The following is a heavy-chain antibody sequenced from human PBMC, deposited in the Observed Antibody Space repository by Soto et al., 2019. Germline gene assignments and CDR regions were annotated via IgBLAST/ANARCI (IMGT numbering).Heavy chain of an antibody. CDR1: GFTFSSYW. D-gene: IGHD3-3*01. CDR3: ARRKTYYDFWSGSTRPLNDYYYYTDV. Sequence: GGSLRLSCAASGFTFSSYWMHWVRQAPGKGLVWVSRINSDGSSTSYADSVKGRFTISRDNAKNTLYLQMNSLRAEDTAVYYCARRKTYYDFWSGSTRPLNDYYYYTDVWGKGTTVTVSS. J-gene: IGHJ6*03. CDR2: INSDGSST. V-gene: IGHV3-74*01.